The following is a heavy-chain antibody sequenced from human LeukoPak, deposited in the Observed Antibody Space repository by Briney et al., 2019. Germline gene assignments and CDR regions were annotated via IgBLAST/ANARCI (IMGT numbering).Heavy chain of an antibody. J-gene: IGHJ5*02. Sequence: SETLSLTCTVSGGSISSYYWSWIRQPAGKGLEWIGRIYTSGSTNYNPSLKSRVTMSVDTSKNQFSLKLSSVTAADTAVYYCARGPNSSSWYGGWFDPWGQGTLVTASA. CDR1: GGSISSYY. V-gene: IGHV4-4*07. D-gene: IGHD6-13*01. CDR2: IYTSGST. CDR3: ARGPNSSSWYGGWFDP.